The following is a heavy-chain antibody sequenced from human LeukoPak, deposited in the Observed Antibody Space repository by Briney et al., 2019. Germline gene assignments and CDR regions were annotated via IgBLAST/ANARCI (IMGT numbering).Heavy chain of an antibody. Sequence: GGSLRLSCAASGNYWMHWVRQAPGKGLVWVSHINGDGSWTTYADSVKGRFTISKDNAKNTVYLQMNNLRAEGTAVYYCVSFYETYWGRGTLVTVSS. CDR1: GNYW. CDR2: INGDGSWT. J-gene: IGHJ4*02. CDR3: VSFYETY. D-gene: IGHD2-2*01. V-gene: IGHV3-74*01.